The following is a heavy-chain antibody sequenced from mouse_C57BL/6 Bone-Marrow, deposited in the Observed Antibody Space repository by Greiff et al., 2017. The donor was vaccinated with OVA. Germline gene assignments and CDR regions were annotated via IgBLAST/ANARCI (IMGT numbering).Heavy chain of an antibody. Sequence: QVQLKQPGTELVKPGASVKLSCKVSGYTFTSYWMHWVKQRPGQGLEWIGNINPSNGGTNYNEKFKSKATLTVDKSSSTAYMQLSSLTSEDSAVYYCAREGDYGSSYYAMDYWGQGTSVTVSS. CDR3: AREGDYGSSYYAMDY. CDR2: INPSNGGT. D-gene: IGHD1-1*01. V-gene: IGHV1-53*01. CDR1: GYTFTSYW. J-gene: IGHJ4*01.